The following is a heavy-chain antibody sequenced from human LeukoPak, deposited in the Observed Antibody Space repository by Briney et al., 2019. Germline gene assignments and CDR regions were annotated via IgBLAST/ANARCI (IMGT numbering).Heavy chain of an antibody. CDR2: IKQDGSEK. D-gene: IGHD3-9*01. CDR1: GFTFSSYW. Sequence: GGSLRLSCAASGFTFSSYWMSWVRQAPGKGLEWVANIKQDGSEKYYVDSVKGRFTISRDNAKNSLYLQVNSLRAEDTAVYYCARDGDWSLAKGDYDILTGYYTPQSFDYWGQGTLVTVSS. J-gene: IGHJ4*02. V-gene: IGHV3-7*01. CDR3: ARDGDWSLAKGDYDILTGYYTPQSFDY.